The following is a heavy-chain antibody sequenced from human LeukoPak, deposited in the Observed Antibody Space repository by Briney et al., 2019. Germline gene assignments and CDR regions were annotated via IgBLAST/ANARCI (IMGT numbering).Heavy chain of an antibody. CDR3: ARDSSGWYGFDY. V-gene: IGHV4-59*11. CDR1: GGSISSHY. J-gene: IGHJ4*02. D-gene: IGHD6-19*01. Sequence: PSETLSLTCTVSGGSISSHYWSWIRQPPGKGLEWIGYIYYSGSTNYNPSLKSRVTISVDTSKNQFSLKLSSVTAADTAVYYCARDSSGWYGFDYWGQGTLVTVSS. CDR2: IYYSGST.